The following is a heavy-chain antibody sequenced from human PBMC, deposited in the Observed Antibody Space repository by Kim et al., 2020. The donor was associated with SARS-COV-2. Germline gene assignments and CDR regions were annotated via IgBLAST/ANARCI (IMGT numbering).Heavy chain of an antibody. Sequence: GGSLRLSCAASGFTFSSYAMSWVRQAPGKGLVWVSAISGSGGSTYYADSVKGRFTISRDNSKNTLYLQMNSLRAEDTAVYYCAKVGMIVVVTFFDYWGQGTLVTVSS. V-gene: IGHV3-23*01. CDR1: GFTFSSYA. D-gene: IGHD3-22*01. CDR3: AKVGMIVVVTFFDY. J-gene: IGHJ4*02. CDR2: ISGSGGST.